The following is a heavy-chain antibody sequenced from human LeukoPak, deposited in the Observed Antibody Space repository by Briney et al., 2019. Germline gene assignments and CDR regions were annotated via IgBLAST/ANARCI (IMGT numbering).Heavy chain of an antibody. CDR2: IYYSGST. CDR3: ARLRAYCGGDCYSALFQH. D-gene: IGHD2-21*02. V-gene: IGHV4-39*01. Sequence: SETLSLTCTVSGGSISSSSYYWGWIRQPPGKGLEWIGSIYYSGSTYYNPSLKRRVTISVDTSKNQFSLKLSSVTAADTAVYYCARLRAYCGGDCYSALFQHWGQGTLVTVSS. CDR1: GGSISSSSYY. J-gene: IGHJ1*01.